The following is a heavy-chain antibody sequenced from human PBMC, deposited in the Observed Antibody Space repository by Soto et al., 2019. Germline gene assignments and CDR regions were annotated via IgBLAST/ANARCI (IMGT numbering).Heavy chain of an antibody. V-gene: IGHV4-59*01. CDR3: ARGYYDFWSGYAY. D-gene: IGHD3-3*01. CDR2: IYYSGST. Sequence: PSETLSLTCTVSGGSISSYYWSWIRQPPGKGLEWIGYIYYSGSTNYNPSLKSRVTISVDTSKNQFSLKLSSVTAADTAVYYCARGYYDFWSGYAYWGQGTLVTVSA. J-gene: IGHJ4*02. CDR1: GGSISSYY.